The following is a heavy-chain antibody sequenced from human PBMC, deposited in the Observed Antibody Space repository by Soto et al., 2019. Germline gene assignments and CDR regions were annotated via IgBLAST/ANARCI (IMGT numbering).Heavy chain of an antibody. CDR2: IYYSGST. D-gene: IGHD3-22*01. J-gene: IGHJ4*02. V-gene: IGHV4-59*01. CDR3: ARNVYYDSSGYHHAFDY. Sequence: PSETLSLTCTVSGGSISSYYWSRIRQPPGKGLEWIGYIYYSGSTNYNPSLKSRVTISVDTSKNQFSLKLSSVTAADTAVYYCARNVYYDSSGYHHAFDYWGQGTLVNVSS. CDR1: GGSISSYY.